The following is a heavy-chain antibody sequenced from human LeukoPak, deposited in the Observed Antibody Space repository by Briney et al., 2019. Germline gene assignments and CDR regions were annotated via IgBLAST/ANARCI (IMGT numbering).Heavy chain of an antibody. V-gene: IGHV3-23*01. CDR1: GFTFSIYE. J-gene: IGHJ4*02. Sequence: PGGSLRLSCAASGFTFSIYEMSWVRQSPGKGLEWVSAISGSGGNTYSADSVKGRCTISRDNSLQTLFLHMNSLRAEDTAVYYCARGMSATSGYLELEYWGQGALVTVST. CDR3: ARGMSATSGYLELEY. CDR2: ISGSGGNT. D-gene: IGHD3-22*01.